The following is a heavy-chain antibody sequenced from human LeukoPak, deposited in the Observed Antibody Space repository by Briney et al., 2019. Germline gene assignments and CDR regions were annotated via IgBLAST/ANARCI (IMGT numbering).Heavy chain of an antibody. CDR1: GGSISSSSYY. CDR3: ARSNYYVSRGYRWPHAFDI. D-gene: IGHD3-22*01. Sequence: PSETLSLTCRVSGGSISSSSYYWGCIRQPPGKGLEWIGSIYYSGSTYYNPALKSRVTISVDTSNNQFSLKLSSVTAADTAVYYCARSNYYVSRGYRWPHAFDIWGQGTMVTVSS. CDR2: IYYSGST. V-gene: IGHV4-39*01. J-gene: IGHJ3*02.